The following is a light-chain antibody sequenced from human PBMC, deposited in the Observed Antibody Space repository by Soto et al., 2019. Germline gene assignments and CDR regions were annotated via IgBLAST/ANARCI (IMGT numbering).Light chain of an antibody. V-gene: IGKV3-20*01. Sequence: EIVLTQSPGTLSLSPGERATLSCRASQSASSSYLAWYQQKPGQAPRLLTYGTSSRATGIPDRFSGCGSGTDFTFTISRLEPEDFAVYYCQQYGSSPTWTFGQGTKVDIK. CDR2: GTS. CDR1: QSASSSY. J-gene: IGKJ1*01. CDR3: QQYGSSPTWT.